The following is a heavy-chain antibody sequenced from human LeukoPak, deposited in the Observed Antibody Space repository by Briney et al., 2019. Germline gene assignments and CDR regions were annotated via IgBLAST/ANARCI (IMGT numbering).Heavy chain of an antibody. CDR1: EFTFSSYA. Sequence: GGSLRLSCAASEFTFSSYAMYWVRQAPGKGLEWVAIIWYDGSNIYYADSVKGRFTISRDNSKNTLYLQMNSLRAEDTAVYYCARGAYCSGGSCPGAFDIWGQGTMVTVSS. D-gene: IGHD2-15*01. V-gene: IGHV3-33*01. J-gene: IGHJ3*02. CDR2: IWYDGSNI. CDR3: ARGAYCSGGSCPGAFDI.